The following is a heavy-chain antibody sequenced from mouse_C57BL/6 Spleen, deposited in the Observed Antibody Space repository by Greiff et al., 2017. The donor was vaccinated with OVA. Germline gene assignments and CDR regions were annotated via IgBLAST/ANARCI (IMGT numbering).Heavy chain of an antibody. CDR3: ARYYGSILWYFDV. CDR1: GYTFTSYT. J-gene: IGHJ1*03. D-gene: IGHD1-1*01. CDR2: INPSSGYT. Sequence: LQESGAELARPGASVKMSCKASGYTFTSYTMHWVKQRPGQGLEWIGYINPSSGYTKYNQKFKDKATLTADKSSSTAYMQLSSLTSEDSAVYYCARYYGSILWYFDVWGTGTTVTVSS. V-gene: IGHV1-4*01.